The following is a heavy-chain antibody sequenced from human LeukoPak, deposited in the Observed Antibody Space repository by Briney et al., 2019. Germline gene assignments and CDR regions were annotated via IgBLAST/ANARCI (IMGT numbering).Heavy chain of an antibody. D-gene: IGHD3-10*01. CDR2: ISSSSNTT. CDR3: ARWALYYNYYMDV. CDR1: GFTFSSYT. J-gene: IGHJ6*03. V-gene: IGHV3-48*01. Sequence: GGCLRLSCAASGFTFSSYTTTWVRQSPGKGLEWVSYISSSSNTTYYADSVKGRFTISRDNAKNSLYLQMNSLRAEDTAVYYCARWALYYNYYMDVWGKGTTVTVSS.